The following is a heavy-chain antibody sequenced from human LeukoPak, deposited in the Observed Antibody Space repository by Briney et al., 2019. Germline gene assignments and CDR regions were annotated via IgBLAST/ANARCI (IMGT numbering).Heavy chain of an antibody. J-gene: IGHJ5*02. D-gene: IGHD6-13*01. CDR1: GFLFSSYG. Sequence: PGGSLRLSCAASGFLFSSYGMHWVRQAPGKGLQWVAVIWYDGSNKYYADSVKGRFIISRDNSKNTVYLEMNSLRAEDTGVYFCARDRIAATGERWFGPWGQGTLVTVSS. CDR2: IWYDGSNK. V-gene: IGHV3-33*01. CDR3: ARDRIAATGERWFGP.